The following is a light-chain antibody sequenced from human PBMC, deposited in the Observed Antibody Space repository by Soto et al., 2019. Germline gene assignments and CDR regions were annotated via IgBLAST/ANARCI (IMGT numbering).Light chain of an antibody. V-gene: IGLV2-14*01. CDR1: SSDVGGYNY. J-gene: IGLJ2*01. Sequence: QSALTQPASVSGSPGQSITISCTGTSSDVGGYNYVSWYQQHPGKAPKLMIYEVNNRPSGVSNRFSGSKSGNTASLTISGPQAEDEAYYYCSSHTTSGTLIFGGGTKLTVL. CDR2: EVN. CDR3: SSHTTSGTLI.